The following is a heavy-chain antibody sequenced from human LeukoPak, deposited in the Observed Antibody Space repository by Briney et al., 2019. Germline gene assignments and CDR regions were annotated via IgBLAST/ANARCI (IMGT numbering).Heavy chain of an antibody. CDR3: ARDTHCSSTSCPPDY. J-gene: IGHJ4*02. CDR2: IYYSGST. CDR1: GGSISSGDYY. V-gene: IGHV4-30-4*01. D-gene: IGHD2-2*01. Sequence: SQTLSLTCTVSGGSISSGDYYWSWIRQPPGKGLEWIGYIYYSGSTYYNPSLKSRVTLSVDTSKNQFSLKLSSVTAADTAVYYCARDTHCSSTSCPPDYWGQGTLVTVSS.